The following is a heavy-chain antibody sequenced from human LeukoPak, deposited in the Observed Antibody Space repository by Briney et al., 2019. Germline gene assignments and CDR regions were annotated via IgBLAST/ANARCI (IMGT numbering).Heavy chain of an antibody. CDR2: ISTSSSYI. CDR3: ARAKPKNMVRGLIMRRESRYYFDY. J-gene: IGHJ4*02. CDR1: GFTLSSYS. V-gene: IGHV3-21*01. D-gene: IGHD3-10*01. Sequence: GGSLRLSCVVSGFTLSSYSMSWVRQAPGKGLGWVSFISTSSSYIYYEDSVKGRFTISRDNAKNSLYLQMNSLRAEDTAVYYCARAKPKNMVRGLIMRRESRYYFDYWGQGTLVTVSS.